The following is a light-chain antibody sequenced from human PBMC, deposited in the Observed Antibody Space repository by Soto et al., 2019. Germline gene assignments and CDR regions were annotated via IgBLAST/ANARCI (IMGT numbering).Light chain of an antibody. V-gene: IGKV1-39*01. CDR3: QQCYSTPPWT. CDR1: QSISSY. J-gene: IGKJ1*01. Sequence: DIQMTQSPSSLSASVGDRVTITCRESQSISSYLNWYQQETGKAPKLLIYAASSLQSGVPSRFSGSGSGTDFTLTISSLQPEDFATYYCQQCYSTPPWTFGQGTKVEIK. CDR2: AAS.